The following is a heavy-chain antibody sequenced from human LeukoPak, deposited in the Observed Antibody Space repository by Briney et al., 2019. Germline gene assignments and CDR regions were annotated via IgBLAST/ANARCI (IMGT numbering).Heavy chain of an antibody. CDR3: ASSTVVTSYYYYGMDV. V-gene: IGHV4-61*08. J-gene: IGHJ6*02. CDR1: GGSISSGDYY. Sequence: SQTLSLTCTVSGGSISSGDYYWSWIRQPPGKGLEWIGYMYYTGSTNYNPSLKSRVTISVDMSKNQFSLKLSSVTAADTAVYYCASSTVVTSYYYYGMDVWGQGTTVTVSS. D-gene: IGHD4-23*01. CDR2: MYYTGST.